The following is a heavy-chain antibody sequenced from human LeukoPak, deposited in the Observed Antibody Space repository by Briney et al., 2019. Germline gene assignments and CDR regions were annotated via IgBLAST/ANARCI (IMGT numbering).Heavy chain of an antibody. D-gene: IGHD4-17*01. J-gene: IGHJ4*02. CDR3: ATYGDYLFDY. V-gene: IGHV4-61*06. Sequence: LEWIVYIYYSGTTNYTPSLKSRVTISVHTSKNQFSLKLSSVTAADTAVYYCATYGDYLFDYWGQGTLVTVSS. CDR2: IYYSGTT.